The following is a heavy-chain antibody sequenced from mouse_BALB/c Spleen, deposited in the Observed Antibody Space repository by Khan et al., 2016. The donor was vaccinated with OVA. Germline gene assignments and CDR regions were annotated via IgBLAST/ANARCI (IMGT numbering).Heavy chain of an antibody. CDR2: VSSLAYNF. CDR1: GFTFSDYG. Sequence: EVELVESGGGLVQPGGSRKLSCAASGFTFSDYGMAWVRQAPGKGPEWVAFVSSLAYNFYYADTVKGRFTISRETAKNTLYLEMSSLRSEDTAMYYCARGGKGGFAYWGQGTLVTVSA. J-gene: IGHJ3*01. CDR3: ARGGKGGFAY. V-gene: IGHV5-15*02.